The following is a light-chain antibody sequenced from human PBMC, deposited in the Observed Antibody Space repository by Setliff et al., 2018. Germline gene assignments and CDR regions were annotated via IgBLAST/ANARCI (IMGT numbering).Light chain of an antibody. Sequence: QSALAQPASVSGSPGQSITISCTGTSSDVGGYNLVSWYQQHPGKVPRLMIYDVSNRPSGVSNRFSGSKIGNTASLTISGLQTEDEADYYCCSFTSSSTLPYVFGTGNKVTVL. J-gene: IGLJ1*01. V-gene: IGLV2-14*03. CDR1: SSDVGGYNL. CDR2: DVS. CDR3: CSFTSSSTLPYV.